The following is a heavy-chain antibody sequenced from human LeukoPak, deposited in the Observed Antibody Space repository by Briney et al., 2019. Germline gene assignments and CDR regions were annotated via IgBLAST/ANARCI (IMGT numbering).Heavy chain of an antibody. J-gene: IGHJ4*02. CDR1: GSTVTNNY. CDR3: ARGAGSSSVSSS. D-gene: IGHD6-6*01. Sequence: GGSLRLSCAVSGSTVTNNYMNWVRQAPGKGLEWVSVIYISGSTYYADSVKGRFTISRDNSKNTLYLQMNSLRVEDTAVYYCARGAGSSSVSSSWGQGTLVTVSS. V-gene: IGHV3-66*01. CDR2: IYISGST.